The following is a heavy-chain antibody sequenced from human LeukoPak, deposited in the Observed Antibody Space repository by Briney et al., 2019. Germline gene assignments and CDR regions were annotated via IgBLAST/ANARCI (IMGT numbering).Heavy chain of an antibody. CDR1: GGSIGSYY. CDR2: IYYSGST. CDR3: ARGRLHYCSSTSCSGYYYYYGTDV. J-gene: IGHJ6*04. V-gene: IGHV4-59*01. Sequence: SETLSLTCTVSGGSIGSYYWSWIRQPPGKGLEWIGYIYYSGSTNYNPSLKSRVTISVDTSKNQFSLKLSSVTAADTAVYYCARGRLHYCSSTSCSGYYYYYGTDVWGKGTTVTVSS. D-gene: IGHD2-2*01.